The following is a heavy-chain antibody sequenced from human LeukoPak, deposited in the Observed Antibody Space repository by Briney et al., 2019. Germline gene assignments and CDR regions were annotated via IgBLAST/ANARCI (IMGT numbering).Heavy chain of an antibody. V-gene: IGHV1-3*01. CDR1: GYTFTSYA. Sequence: ASVKVSCKASGYTFTSYAMHWVRQAPGQRLEWMGWINAGNGNTKYSQKFQGRVTITRDTSASTVYMELSSLRSEDTAVYYCARDKVGGGPSFLFYWGQGTLVTVFS. J-gene: IGHJ4*02. D-gene: IGHD3-16*01. CDR2: INAGNGNT. CDR3: ARDKVGGGPSFLFY.